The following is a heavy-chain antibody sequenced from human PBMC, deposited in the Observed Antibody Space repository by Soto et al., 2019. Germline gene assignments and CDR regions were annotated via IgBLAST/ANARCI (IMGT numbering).Heavy chain of an antibody. D-gene: IGHD2-15*01. CDR1: GFTFSTYW. CDR2: IKQDGSEK. CDR3: ARDSGRINY. J-gene: IGHJ4*02. V-gene: IGHV3-7*01. Sequence: VGSLRLSCAASGFTFSTYWMSCVRQAPWKGLEWVANIKQDGSEKYYVDSVKGRFTISRDNAKNSLYLQMNSLRAYDTAVYYCARDSGRINYWGQGTLVTVSS.